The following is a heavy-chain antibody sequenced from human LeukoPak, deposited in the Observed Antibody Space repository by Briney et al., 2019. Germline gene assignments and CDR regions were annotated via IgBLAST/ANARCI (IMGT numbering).Heavy chain of an antibody. D-gene: IGHD3-10*01. CDR1: GFTFSSYS. CDR2: ISSSSSYI. J-gene: IGHJ4*02. V-gene: IGHV3-21*01. CDR3: ARDYGSGSSDY. Sequence: GGSLRLSCAASGFTFSSYSMNWVRQAPGKGLEWVSSISSSSSYIYYAGSVKGRFTISRDNAKNSLYLQMNSLRAEDTAVYYCARDYGSGSSDYWGQGTLVTVSS.